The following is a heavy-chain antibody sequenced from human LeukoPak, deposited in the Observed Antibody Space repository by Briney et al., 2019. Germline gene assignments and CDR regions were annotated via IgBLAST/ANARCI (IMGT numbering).Heavy chain of an antibody. J-gene: IGHJ4*02. CDR1: GYTLTELS. D-gene: IGHD3-22*01. Sequence: GASVKVSCKVSGYTLTELSMHWVRQAPGKGLEWMGGFDPEDGETIYAQKFQGRVTMTEDTSTDTAYMELSSLRSEDTAVYYCARDLDHYDSSGYFDYWGQGTLVTVSS. CDR2: FDPEDGET. V-gene: IGHV1-24*01. CDR3: ARDLDHYDSSGYFDY.